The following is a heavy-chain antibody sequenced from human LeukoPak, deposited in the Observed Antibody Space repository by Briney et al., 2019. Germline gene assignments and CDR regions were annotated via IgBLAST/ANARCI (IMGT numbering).Heavy chain of an antibody. CDR1: GFTFSSYS. D-gene: IGHD2-2*01. CDR2: ISSSSSYI. V-gene: IGHV3-21*01. Sequence: GGSLRLSCAASGFTFSSYSMNWVRQAPGKGLEWVSSISSSSSYIYYADSVKGRFTISRDNAKNSLYLQMNSLRAEDTAVYYCARENYCSSTSCYSVSDYWGQGTLVTVSS. CDR3: ARENYCSSTSCYSVSDY. J-gene: IGHJ4*02.